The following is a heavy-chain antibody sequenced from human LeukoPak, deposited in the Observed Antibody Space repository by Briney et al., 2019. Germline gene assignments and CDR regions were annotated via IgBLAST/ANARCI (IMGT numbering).Heavy chain of an antibody. CDR3: ARDPSHHSGTFDI. J-gene: IGHJ3*02. V-gene: IGHV4-61*02. D-gene: IGHD2-15*01. CDR1: GGSINSGSYY. CDR2: IYTSGST. Sequence: SETLSLTCTVSGGSINSGSYYWSWIRQPAGKGLEWIGRIYTSGSTNYNPSLKSRVTMSVDTSKNQFSLKLSSVTAADTAVYYCARDPSHHSGTFDIWGQGTMVTVSS.